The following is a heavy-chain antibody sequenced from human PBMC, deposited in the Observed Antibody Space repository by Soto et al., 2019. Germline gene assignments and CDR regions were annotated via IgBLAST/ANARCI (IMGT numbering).Heavy chain of an antibody. J-gene: IGHJ5*02. V-gene: IGHV4-31*03. CDR2: IYYSGST. Sequence: SETLSLTCTVSGGSISSGGYYWSWNRQHPGKGLEWIGYIYYSGSTYYNPSLKSRVTISVDTSKNQFSLKLSSVTAADTAVYYCARGSRASNWFDPWGQGTPVTVSS. CDR3: ARGSRASNWFDP. CDR1: GGSISSGGYY.